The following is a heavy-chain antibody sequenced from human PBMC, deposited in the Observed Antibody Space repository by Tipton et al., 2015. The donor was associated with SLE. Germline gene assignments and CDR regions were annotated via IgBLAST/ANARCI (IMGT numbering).Heavy chain of an antibody. CDR1: GGSISSGSYY. D-gene: IGHD3-22*01. J-gene: IGHJ3*02. CDR3: AGMYYYDSSGYSFDAFDI. V-gene: IGHV4-61*02. Sequence: TLSLTCTVSGGSISSGSYYWSWIRQPAGKGLVWIGRIYTSGSTNYNPSLKSRVTISVDTSKNQFSLKLSSVTAADTAVYYCAGMYYYDSSGYSFDAFDIWGQGTMVTVSS. CDR2: IYTSGST.